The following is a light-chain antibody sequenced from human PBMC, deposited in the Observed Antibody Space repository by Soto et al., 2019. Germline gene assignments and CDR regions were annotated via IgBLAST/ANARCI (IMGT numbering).Light chain of an antibody. Sequence: DIQLTQSPSFLSASVGDRVTITCRASQGISSYLAWYQQKPGKAPKLLIHAASTLQSGVPSRFSGSESGTEFTLTISSLQPEDFATYYCQQLNTYPFTFGGGTKVEIK. CDR2: AAS. CDR3: QQLNTYPFT. V-gene: IGKV1-9*01. CDR1: QGISSY. J-gene: IGKJ4*01.